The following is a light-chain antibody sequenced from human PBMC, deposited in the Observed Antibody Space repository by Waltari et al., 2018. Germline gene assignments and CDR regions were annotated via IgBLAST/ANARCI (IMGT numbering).Light chain of an antibody. CDR3: QHYSDLPLT. Sequence: EIVMTQSPATLSVSPGEGATFSCRASQNVANNLAWYQQKSGQAPRLLIYGASTRATGIPVRFSGSGSGTEFALTISSLQSEDSAVYYCQHYSDLPLTFGGGTKVEI. J-gene: IGKJ4*01. CDR1: QNVANN. CDR2: GAS. V-gene: IGKV3D-15*01.